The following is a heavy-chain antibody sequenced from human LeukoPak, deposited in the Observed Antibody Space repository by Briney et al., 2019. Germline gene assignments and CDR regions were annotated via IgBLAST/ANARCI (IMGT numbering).Heavy chain of an antibody. CDR2: IWYDGSNK. Sequence: GRSLRLSCAASGFTFSSYGMHWVRQAPGKGLEWVAVIWYDGSNKYYADSVKGRFTISRDNSKNTLYLQMNSLRAEDTAVYYCARYSGNYYYGLDVWGQGTTVTVSS. V-gene: IGHV3-33*01. D-gene: IGHD1-26*01. CDR1: GFTFSSYG. J-gene: IGHJ6*02. CDR3: ARYSGNYYYGLDV.